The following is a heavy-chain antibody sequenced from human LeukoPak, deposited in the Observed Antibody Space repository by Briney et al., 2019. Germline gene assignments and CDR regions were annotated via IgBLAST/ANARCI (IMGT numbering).Heavy chain of an antibody. J-gene: IGHJ4*02. CDR3: VRQFAS. V-gene: IGHV3-48*01. CDR2: VSGSDSTV. CDR1: GFTFGDHI. Sequence: GGSLGLSCAASGFTFGDHIMNWVRQLPGKRLEWVAYVSGSDSTVYYADSVKGRFTVSRDNGKSSLYLQMNSLRVEDTALYYCVRQFASWGQGTLVTVSS.